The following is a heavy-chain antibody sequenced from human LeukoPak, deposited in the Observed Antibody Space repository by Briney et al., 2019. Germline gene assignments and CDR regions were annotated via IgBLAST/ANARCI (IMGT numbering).Heavy chain of an antibody. CDR2: INHSGST. Sequence: SETLSLTCAVYGGSFSGYYWSWIRQPPGKGLEWIGEINHSGSTNYNPSLKSRVTISVDTSKNQFSLKLSSVTAADTAVYYCARSAYSSSFGFDYWGQGTLVTVPS. V-gene: IGHV4-34*01. J-gene: IGHJ4*02. CDR1: GGSFSGYY. CDR3: ARSAYSSSFGFDY. D-gene: IGHD6-13*01.